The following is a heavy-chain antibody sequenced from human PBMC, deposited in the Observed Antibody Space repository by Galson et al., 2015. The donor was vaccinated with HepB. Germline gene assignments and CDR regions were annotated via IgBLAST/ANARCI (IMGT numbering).Heavy chain of an antibody. V-gene: IGHV1-46*01. Sequence: SVKVSCKASGYTFTSYYMHWVRQAPGQGLEWMGIINPSGGSTSYAQKFQGRVTMTRDTSTSTVYMELSSLRSEDTAVYYCARGSREVGVDYYYDSSGYSDYWGQGTLVTVSS. J-gene: IGHJ4*02. CDR2: INPSGGST. CDR1: GYTFTSYY. D-gene: IGHD3-22*01. CDR3: ARGSREVGVDYYYDSSGYSDY.